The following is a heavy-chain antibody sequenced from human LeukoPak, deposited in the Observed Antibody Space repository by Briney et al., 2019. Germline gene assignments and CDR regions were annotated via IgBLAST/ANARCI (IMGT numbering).Heavy chain of an antibody. CDR3: ARADRAGELYHYYYMDV. Sequence: SVKVSCKASGGTFSSYAISWVRQAPGQGLEWMGGIIPIFGAANYAQKFQGRVTITADESTSTAYMELSSLRSEDTAVYYCARADRAGELYHYYYMDVWGKGTTVTVSS. CDR2: IIPIFGAA. J-gene: IGHJ6*03. D-gene: IGHD3-10*01. CDR1: GGTFSSYA. V-gene: IGHV1-69*13.